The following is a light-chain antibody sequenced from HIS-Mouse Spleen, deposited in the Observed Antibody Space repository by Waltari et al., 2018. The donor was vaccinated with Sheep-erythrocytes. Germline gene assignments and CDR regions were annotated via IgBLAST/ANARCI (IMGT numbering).Light chain of an antibody. CDR3: GSYAGSYNHV. V-gene: IGLV2-11*01. CDR2: DVS. CDR1: SSDVGGYNY. Sequence: QSALTQPRSVSGSPGQSVTISCTGTSSDVGGYNYFSWYQQHPGKAPKLMIYDVSKRPSGVPDRFSGSKSGNTASLTISGLQAEDEADYYCGSYAGSYNHVFATGTKVTVL. J-gene: IGLJ1*01.